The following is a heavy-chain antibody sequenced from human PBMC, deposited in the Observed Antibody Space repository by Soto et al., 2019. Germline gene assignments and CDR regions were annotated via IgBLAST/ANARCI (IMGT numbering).Heavy chain of an antibody. CDR1: GFTVSSYA. Sequence: EVQLLESGGGLVQPGWSLRLSCAASGFTVSSYAMSWVRQAPGKGLEWVSVISGSGSTYSADSVKGRFTRSRDSSKNTVYLQTNSLRAEDTAVYYCAKALRVTFTTGYSMDVWGRGTTFTVSS. D-gene: IGHD3-16*01. J-gene: IGHJ6*03. CDR2: ISGSGST. CDR3: AKALRVTFTTGYSMDV. V-gene: IGHV3-23*01.